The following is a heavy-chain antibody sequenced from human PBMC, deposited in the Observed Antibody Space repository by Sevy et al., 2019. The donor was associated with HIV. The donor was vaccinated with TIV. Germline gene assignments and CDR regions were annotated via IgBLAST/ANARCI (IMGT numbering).Heavy chain of an antibody. CDR2: ISWDGGST. Sequence: GGSLRLSCAASGFTFDDYTMHWVRQAPGKGLEWVSLISWDGGSTYYADSVKGRFTISRDNSKNSLYLQMNSLRTEDTALYYFAKNSAGIAAAGTLFGYYGMDVWGQGTTVTVSS. CDR1: GFTFDDYT. V-gene: IGHV3-43*01. D-gene: IGHD6-13*01. CDR3: AKNSAGIAAAGTLFGYYGMDV. J-gene: IGHJ6*02.